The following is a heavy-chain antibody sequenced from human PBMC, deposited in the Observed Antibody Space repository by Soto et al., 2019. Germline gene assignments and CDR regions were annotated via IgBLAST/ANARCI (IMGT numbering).Heavy chain of an antibody. CDR1: GGSFSGYY. CDR2: INHSGST. D-gene: IGHD3-16*01. Sequence: SETLSLTCAVYGGSFSGYYWSWIRQPPGKGLEWIGEINHSGSTNYNPSLKSRVTISVDTSKNQFSLKLSSVTAADTAVYHGAGVFGYVRGSGRQWGEESLV. CDR3: AGVFGYVRGSGRQ. V-gene: IGHV4-34*01. J-gene: IGHJ4*02.